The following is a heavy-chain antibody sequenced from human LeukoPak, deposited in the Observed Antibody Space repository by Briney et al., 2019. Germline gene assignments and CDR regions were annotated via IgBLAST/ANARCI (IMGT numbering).Heavy chain of an antibody. V-gene: IGHV3-7*01. D-gene: IGHD4-17*01. CDR3: AREPAYYGDSQALDY. CDR1: GFTFSSYW. CDR2: TKQDGSEE. J-gene: IGHJ4*02. Sequence: GGSLRLSCAASGFTFSSYWMSWVRQAPGKGLEWVANTKQDGSEEYYVDSVKGRFTISRDNAKNSLYLQMNSLRAEDTAVYYCAREPAYYGDSQALDYWGQGTLVTVSS.